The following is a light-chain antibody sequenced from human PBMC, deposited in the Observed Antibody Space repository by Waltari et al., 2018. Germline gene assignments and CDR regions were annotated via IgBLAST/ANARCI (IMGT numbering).Light chain of an antibody. CDR2: EVS. Sequence: QSDLTQPASVSRSPRQSITISCTGTSSYLGGQHHVTWYQQHPGKAPKLMIYEVSNRPSGVSNRFSGSKSGNTASLTISGLQAEDEADYYCSSYTSSSTRVFGTGTKVTVL. J-gene: IGLJ1*01. CDR1: SSYLGGQHH. V-gene: IGLV2-14*01. CDR3: SSYTSSSTRV.